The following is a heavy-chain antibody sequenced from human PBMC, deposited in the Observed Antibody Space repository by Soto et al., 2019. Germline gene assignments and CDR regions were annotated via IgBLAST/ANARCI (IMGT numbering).Heavy chain of an antibody. Sequence: HPGGSLRLSCTTSGFTFDDYTVNWFRQAPGKGLEWVAFIRSRAYGGTTQYAASVKGRFTISRDDSKSVAYLQMNSLESEDAAVYYCARSYDSSGYYRAPVDYWGKGTLVTVSS. D-gene: IGHD3-22*01. CDR3: ARSYDSSGYYRAPVDY. V-gene: IGHV3-49*03. CDR2: IRSRAYGGTT. J-gene: IGHJ4*02. CDR1: GFTFDDYT.